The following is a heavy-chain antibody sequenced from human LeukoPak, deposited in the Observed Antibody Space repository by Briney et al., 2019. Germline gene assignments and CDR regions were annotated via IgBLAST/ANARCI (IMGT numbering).Heavy chain of an antibody. Sequence: SETLSLTCAVYGGSFSGYYWSWIRQPPGKGLEWIGEINHSGSTNYNPSLKGRVTISVDTSKNQFSLKLSSVTAADTAVYYCARGRGSNGYDSYYYYMDVWGKGTTVTVSS. CDR3: ARGRGSNGYDSYYYYMDV. J-gene: IGHJ6*03. CDR1: GGSFSGYY. V-gene: IGHV4-34*01. CDR2: INHSGST. D-gene: IGHD5-12*01.